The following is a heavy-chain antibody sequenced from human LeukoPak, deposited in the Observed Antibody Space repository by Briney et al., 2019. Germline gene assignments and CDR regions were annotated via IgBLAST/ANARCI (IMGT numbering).Heavy chain of an antibody. Sequence: GGSLRLSCAASGFTFSSYEMNWVRQAPGKGLEWVSYISSSGSTIYYADSVKVRITISRDNAKNSLHLQMNSLRAEATAIYYCAKASWVSSPDAVRWGQGTLVTVPS. J-gene: IGHJ4*02. D-gene: IGHD3-16*01. CDR2: ISSSGSTI. CDR1: GFTFSSYE. V-gene: IGHV3-48*03. CDR3: AKASWVSSPDAVR.